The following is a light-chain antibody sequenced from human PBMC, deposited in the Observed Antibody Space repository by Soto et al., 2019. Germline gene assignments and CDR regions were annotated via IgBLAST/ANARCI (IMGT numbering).Light chain of an antibody. CDR2: DAS. V-gene: IGKV1-5*01. J-gene: IGKJ5*01. CDR3: QQTYTSRIT. Sequence: DIQLTQSPSTLSASVGDIVTITFRASQSISSWLAWYQQKPGKAPKLLIYDASSLQSGVPSRFSGSGSGTDFTLTVSNLQPEDFATYYCQQTYTSRITFGLGTRLEIK. CDR1: QSISSW.